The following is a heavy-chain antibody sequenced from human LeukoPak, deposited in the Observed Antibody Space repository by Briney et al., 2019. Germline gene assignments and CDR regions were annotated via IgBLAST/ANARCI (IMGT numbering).Heavy chain of an antibody. D-gene: IGHD5-18*01. Sequence: GGSLRLSCAVSGFTFSSCAIRWVRQAPGKWLEWVSGISFSGDGTYYADSVKGRFTISRDNSKNTLYLKMNTLRAEDTAVYYCAKASGYSYGYPFDYWGQGTLVTVSS. CDR1: GFTFSSCA. V-gene: IGHV3-23*01. J-gene: IGHJ4*02. CDR2: ISFSGDGT. CDR3: AKASGYSYGYPFDY.